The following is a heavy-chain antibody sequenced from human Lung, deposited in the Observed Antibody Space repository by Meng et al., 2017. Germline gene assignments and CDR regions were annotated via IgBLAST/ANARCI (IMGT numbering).Heavy chain of an antibody. V-gene: IGHV3-23*01. CDR2: ISGSGGST. J-gene: IGHJ4*02. D-gene: IGHD6-6*01. Sequence: EVQLLESGGGLLQPGGSPRLSCVASGFTFSSYAMTWVRQAPGKGLEWVSSISGSGGSTYYADSVRGRFTISRDNSKNTVYLQMNSLRAEDTAIYYCVRRIEYSSSSGYWGQGTLVTVSS. CDR1: GFTFSSYA. CDR3: VRRIEYSSSSGY.